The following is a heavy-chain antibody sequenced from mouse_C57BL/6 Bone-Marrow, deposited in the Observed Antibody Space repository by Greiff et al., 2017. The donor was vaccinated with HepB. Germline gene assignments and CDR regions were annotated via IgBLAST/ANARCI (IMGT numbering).Heavy chain of an antibody. V-gene: IGHV1-52*01. CDR2: IEPSDSET. J-gene: IGHJ2*01. CDR3: ARDRSNDTYYFDY. CDR1: GYTFTSYW. Sequence: QVQLQQPGAELVRPGSSVKLSCKASGYTFTSYWMHWVKQRPIPGLEWIGNIEPSDSETHYNQKFKDKATLTVDKYSSTAYMQLSSLTSEDYAVYYCARDRSNDTYYFDYWGQGTTLTVSS. D-gene: IGHD2-5*01.